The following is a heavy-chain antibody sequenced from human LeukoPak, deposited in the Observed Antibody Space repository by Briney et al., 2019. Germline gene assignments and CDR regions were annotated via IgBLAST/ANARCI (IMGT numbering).Heavy chain of an antibody. CDR3: ARGPRIVVVPAAMRIDY. V-gene: IGHV4-31*03. CDR1: GGSISSGGYY. CDR2: IYYSGCT. J-gene: IGHJ4*02. Sequence: PSETLSLTCTVSGGSISSGGYYWSWIRQHPGKGLEWIGYIYYSGCTYYNPSLKSRVTISVDTSKNQFSLKLSSVTAADTAVYYCARGPRIVVVPAAMRIDYWGQGTLVTVSS. D-gene: IGHD2-2*01.